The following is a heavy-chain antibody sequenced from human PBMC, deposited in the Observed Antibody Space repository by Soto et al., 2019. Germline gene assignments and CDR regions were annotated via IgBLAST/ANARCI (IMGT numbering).Heavy chain of an antibody. V-gene: IGHV1-69*06. CDR2: VIPIFGTA. D-gene: IGHD5-18*01. Sequence: QVQLVQSGAEVKKPGSSVKVSCKASGGTFSSYAISWVRQAPGQGLEWMGGVIPIFGTANYAKKFQGRITITADKPTSTAYMELSSLGSEDTAVYYCARGGQLWWDYWGQGTLVTVSS. J-gene: IGHJ4*02. CDR3: ARGGQLWWDY. CDR1: GGTFSSYA.